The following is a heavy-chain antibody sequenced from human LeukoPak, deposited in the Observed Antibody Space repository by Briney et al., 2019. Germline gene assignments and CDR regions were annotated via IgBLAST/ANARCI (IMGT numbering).Heavy chain of an antibody. CDR2: IYHSGST. J-gene: IGHJ6*02. CDR3: VILTVTTWYYGMDV. D-gene: IGHD4-17*01. CDR1: GVSISSSNW. Sequence: PSGTLSLTCAVSGVSISSSNWWSWVRQPPGKGLEWIGEIYHSGSTNYNPSLKSRVTISVDKSKNRFSLKLSSVTAADTAVYYCVILTVTTWYYGMDVWGQGTTVTVSS. V-gene: IGHV4-4*02.